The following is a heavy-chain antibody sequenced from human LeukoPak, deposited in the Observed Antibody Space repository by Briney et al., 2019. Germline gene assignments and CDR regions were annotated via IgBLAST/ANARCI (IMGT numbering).Heavy chain of an antibody. J-gene: IGHJ4*02. CDR3: TPNRDGYKPFDY. CDR1: GGSISSSSYY. V-gene: IGHV4-39*01. Sequence: SETLSLTCTVSGGSISSSSYYWVWIRQPPGTGLEWIATISYSGRTYYNPSLKSRVTISVDTSKNQFSLNLSSVTAAHTAVYYCTPNRDGYKPFDYWGQGSLVTVSS. D-gene: IGHD5-24*01. CDR2: ISYSGRT.